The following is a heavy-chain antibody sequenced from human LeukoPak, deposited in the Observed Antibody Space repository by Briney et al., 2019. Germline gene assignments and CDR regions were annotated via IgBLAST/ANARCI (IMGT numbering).Heavy chain of an antibody. D-gene: IGHD2-2*01. CDR1: VYTLTELS. CDR3: ATLYVSTRSFDY. V-gene: IGHV1-24*01. Sequence: ASVKVSCKVSVYTLTELSMHWVRQAPGTGLEWMGGFDPEDGETTNAQKFQGRVTMTEDPSTDTAYMELSSLRSEDTAVYYCATLYVSTRSFDYWGQGTLVTVSS. CDR2: FDPEDGET. J-gene: IGHJ4*02.